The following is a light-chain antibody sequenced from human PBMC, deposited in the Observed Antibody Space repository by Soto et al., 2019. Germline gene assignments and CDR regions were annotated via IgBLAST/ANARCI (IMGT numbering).Light chain of an antibody. CDR2: YDS. CDR3: QVWDSSSEHVV. CDR1: NIGGKS. J-gene: IGLJ2*01. V-gene: IGLV3-21*04. Sequence: SYELTQTPSVSVAPGKTARITCGGNNIGGKSVHWYQQKPGQAPVVVIYYDSDRPAGIPERFSGSNSENTATLTISRVEAGDEADYYCQVWDSSSEHVVFGGGTQLTVL.